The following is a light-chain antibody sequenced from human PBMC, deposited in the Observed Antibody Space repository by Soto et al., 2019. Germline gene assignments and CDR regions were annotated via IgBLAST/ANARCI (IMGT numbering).Light chain of an antibody. V-gene: IGKV3-20*01. CDR3: QQYGYSPPHT. CDR2: DAS. CDR1: QSVSNTY. Sequence: EIVLAQSPGTLSLSPGERATLSCRASQSVSNTYLAWYQQRPGQAPRLLIYDASGRATGIPDRFSGSGSGTDFTLTSSRLEPEDFAVYDCQQYGYSPPHTCGQGTKLEIK. J-gene: IGKJ2*01.